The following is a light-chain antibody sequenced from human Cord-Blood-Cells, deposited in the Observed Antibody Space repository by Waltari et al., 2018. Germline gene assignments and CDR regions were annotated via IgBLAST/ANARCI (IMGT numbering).Light chain of an antibody. V-gene: IGKV1-9*01. CDR3: QQLNSYPYS. Sequence: DIQLTHSPSFLSASVGHRVTITCRASQGISSYLAWYQQKPRTAPKLLIYAASTLQSGVPSRFSGSGSGTEVTLTIISLQPEDFATYYCQQLNSYPYSFGQGTKLEIK. J-gene: IGKJ2*03. CDR1: QGISSY. CDR2: AAS.